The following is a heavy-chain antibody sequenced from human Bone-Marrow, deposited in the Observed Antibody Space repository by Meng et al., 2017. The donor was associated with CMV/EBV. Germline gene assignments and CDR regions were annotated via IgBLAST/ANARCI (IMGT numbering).Heavy chain of an antibody. J-gene: IGHJ6*02. V-gene: IGHV1-69*05. CDR1: GGTFSSYA. CDR2: IIPIFGTA. D-gene: IGHD2-2*01. CDR3: ARVFSSTNQTPEYYYYGMDV. Sequence: SGKVSCKASGGTFSSYAISWVRQAPGQGLEWMRGIIPIFGTANYAQKFQGRVTITTDESTSTAYMELSSLRSEDTAAYYCARVFSSTNQTPEYYYYGMDVWGQGTTVTVSS.